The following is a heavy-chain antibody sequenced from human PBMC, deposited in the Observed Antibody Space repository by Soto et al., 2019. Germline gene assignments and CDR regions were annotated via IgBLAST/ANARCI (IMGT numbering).Heavy chain of an antibody. CDR3: ARDPAGSHDYGGNAAFDI. J-gene: IGHJ3*02. V-gene: IGHV1-69*13. Sequence: AASVKVSFKASGGTFSSYAISWVRQAPGQGLEWMGGIIPIFGTANYAQKFQGRVTITADESTSTAYMELSSLRSEDTAVYYCARDPAGSHDYGGNAAFDIWGQGTMVTVSS. D-gene: IGHD4-17*01. CDR2: IIPIFGTA. CDR1: GGTFSSYA.